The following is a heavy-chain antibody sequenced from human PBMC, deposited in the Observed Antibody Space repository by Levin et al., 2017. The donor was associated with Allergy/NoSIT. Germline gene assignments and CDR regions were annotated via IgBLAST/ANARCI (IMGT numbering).Heavy chain of an antibody. CDR2: INVDGSST. J-gene: IGHJ3*02. CDR3: AREPPSAFDI. D-gene: IGHD2-2*01. Sequence: QSGGSLRLSCAASGFTFRPYWMHWVRQAPGKGLVWVSRINVDGSSTTYADSVKGRFTISRDNAKNTVYLQMNSLRAEDTGVYYCAREPPSAFDIWGQGTMVTVSA. V-gene: IGHV3-74*03. CDR1: GFTFRPYW.